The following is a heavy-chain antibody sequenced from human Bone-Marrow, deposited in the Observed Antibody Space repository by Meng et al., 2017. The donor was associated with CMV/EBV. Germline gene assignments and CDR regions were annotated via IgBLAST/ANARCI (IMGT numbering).Heavy chain of an antibody. D-gene: IGHD5-24*01. J-gene: IGHJ5*02. V-gene: IGHV4-59*03. CDR2: ITDRGST. CDR3: ARSRDEFSKEFDR. CDR1: GGSISSHY. Sequence: SETLSLTCTVSGGSISSHYWSWIRQAPGKGLEWIGYITDRGSTSYNPSLKSRVSILVEADKNQFSLRLTSVTAADTAVFYCARSRDEFSKEFDRWGQGTLVTFYS.